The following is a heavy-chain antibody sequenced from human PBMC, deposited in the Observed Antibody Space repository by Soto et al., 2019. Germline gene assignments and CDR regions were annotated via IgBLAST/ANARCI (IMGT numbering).Heavy chain of an antibody. J-gene: IGHJ5*02. D-gene: IGHD3-10*01. Sequence: QVQLVQSGAEVKKPGSSVKVSCKASGGTFSSYAISWVRQAPGQGLEWMGGIIPIFGTANYAQKFQGRVTITADKSTSTAYRELSRLGSEETAVYYCGIYGSGGGGWFDPWGQGTLVTVSS. CDR1: GGTFSSYA. CDR2: IIPIFGTA. CDR3: GIYGSGGGGWFDP. V-gene: IGHV1-69*06.